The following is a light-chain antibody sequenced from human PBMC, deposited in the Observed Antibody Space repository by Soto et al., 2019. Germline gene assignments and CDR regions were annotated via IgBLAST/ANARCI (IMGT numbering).Light chain of an antibody. V-gene: IGKV1-27*01. J-gene: IGKJ1*01. CDR1: QGISNY. Sequence: DIQMTQSPSSLSASVGDKVTITCRASQGISNYLAWYQQKPGKVPTLLIYSASTLQSGVPSRFSGSGSGTAFTLTISSLQPEDVATYYCQRYDIAPWTFGQGTKVEIK. CDR3: QRYDIAPWT. CDR2: SAS.